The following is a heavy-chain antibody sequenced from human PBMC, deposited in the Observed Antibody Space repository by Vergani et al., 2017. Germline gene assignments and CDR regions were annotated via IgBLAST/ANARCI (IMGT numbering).Heavy chain of an antibody. V-gene: IGHV1-18*04. CDR1: GYTFTSYG. Sequence: QVQLVQSGAEVKKPGASVKVSCKASGYTFTSYGISWVRQAPGQGLEWMGWISAYNGNTNYAQKLQGRVTMTPDTSTSTAYMELRSLGSDDTAVYSCARAKWLSYYFDYWGQGTLVTVSS. J-gene: IGHJ4*02. CDR3: ARAKWLSYYFDY. CDR2: ISAYNGNT. D-gene: IGHD5-12*01.